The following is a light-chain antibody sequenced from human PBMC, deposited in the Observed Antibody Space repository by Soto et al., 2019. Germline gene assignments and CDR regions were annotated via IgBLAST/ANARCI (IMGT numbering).Light chain of an antibody. CDR3: CSYAGNYYV. J-gene: IGLJ1*01. CDR1: SSDVGGYNY. CDR2: DVS. Sequence: QSALTQPRSVSGSPGQSVTISCTGTSSDVGGYNYVSWYQQLPGKAPKLMIYDVSKRPSGVPDRFSGSKSGNTASLTISGLQAEDEADYYCCSYAGNYYVFGTGTKVTVL. V-gene: IGLV2-11*01.